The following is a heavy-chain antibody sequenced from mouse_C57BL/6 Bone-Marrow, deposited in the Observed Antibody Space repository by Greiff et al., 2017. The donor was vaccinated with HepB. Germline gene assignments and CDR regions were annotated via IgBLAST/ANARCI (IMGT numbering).Heavy chain of an antibody. CDR1: GFTFSSYA. CDR2: ISDGGGYT. CDR3: ARDASFYYFDY. V-gene: IGHV5-4*01. Sequence: EVKLVESGGGLVKPGGSLKLSCAASGFTFSSYAMSWVPQTPEKRLEWVATISDGGGYTYYPDNVKGRFTISRDNAKNNLYLQMSHLKSEDTAMYYCARDASFYYFDYWGQGTTLTVSS. D-gene: IGHD6-1*01. J-gene: IGHJ2*01.